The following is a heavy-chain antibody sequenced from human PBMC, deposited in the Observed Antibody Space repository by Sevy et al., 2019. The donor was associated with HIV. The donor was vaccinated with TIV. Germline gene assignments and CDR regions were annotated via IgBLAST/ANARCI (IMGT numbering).Heavy chain of an antibody. D-gene: IGHD2-8*02. V-gene: IGHV3-15*01. J-gene: IGHJ6*02. CDR3: NTDPIIVLLVTDGMDV. CDR2: IKAKSDGGTI. Sequence: GGSLRLSCAASGFTFSYAWMSWVRQAPGKGLEWVGRIKAKSDGGTIDYAAPVKGRFTISRDDSKNTLYPQMNSLKTXDTGIYYCNTDPIIVLLVTDGMDVWGQGTTVTVSS. CDR1: GFTFSYAW.